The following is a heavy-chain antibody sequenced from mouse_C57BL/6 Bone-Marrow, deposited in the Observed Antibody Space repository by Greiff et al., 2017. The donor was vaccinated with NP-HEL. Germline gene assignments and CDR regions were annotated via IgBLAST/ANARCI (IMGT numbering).Heavy chain of an antibody. D-gene: IGHD1-1*01. V-gene: IGHV1-47*01. Sequence: VQLQQSGAELVKPGASVKMSCKASGYTFTTYPIEWMKQNHGKSLEWIGNFHPYNDDTKYNEKFKGKATLTVANSSRTVYLVLSRLTSDDSAVYYCAITTVHYAMDDWGKGTAVTVSS. J-gene: IGHJ4*01. CDR3: AITTVHYAMDD. CDR1: GYTFTTYP. CDR2: FHPYNDDT.